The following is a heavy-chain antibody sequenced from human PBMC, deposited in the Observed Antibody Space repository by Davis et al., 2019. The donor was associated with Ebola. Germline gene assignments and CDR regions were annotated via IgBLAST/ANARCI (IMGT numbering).Heavy chain of an antibody. D-gene: IGHD6-6*01. CDR2: IYYSGST. CDR1: GGSISSGGYS. Sequence: PSETLSLTCAVSGGSISSGGYSWSWIRQPPGKGLEWIGYIYYSGSTNYNPSLKSRVTISVDTSKNQFSLKLSSVTAADTAVYYCARKGRPHYGMDVWGQGTTVTVSS. J-gene: IGHJ6*02. CDR3: ARKGRPHYGMDV. V-gene: IGHV4-61*08.